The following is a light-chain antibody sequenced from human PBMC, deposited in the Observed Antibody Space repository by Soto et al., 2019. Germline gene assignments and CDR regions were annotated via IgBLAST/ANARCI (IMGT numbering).Light chain of an antibody. Sequence: DIRMTQSPSSLSASVGDRVTITCRASQSISSYLNWYQQKPGKAPKLLIYAASSLQSEVPSRFSGSGSGTDFTITISSLQPEDFATYYCQPSYSTPWTFGQATQVQIK. J-gene: IGKJ1*01. V-gene: IGKV1-39*01. CDR3: QPSYSTPWT. CDR1: QSISSY. CDR2: AAS.